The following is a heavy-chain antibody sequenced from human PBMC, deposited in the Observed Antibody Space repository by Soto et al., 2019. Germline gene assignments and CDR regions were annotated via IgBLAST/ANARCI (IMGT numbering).Heavy chain of an antibody. CDR3: AKARYYDSTGYLYYFDY. CDR1: GFSFSTFG. J-gene: IGHJ4*02. D-gene: IGHD3-22*01. CDR2: ISNDGRNK. V-gene: IGHV3-30*18. Sequence: TLRLSCAASGFSFSTFGMHWVRQAPGKGLQWLAVISNDGRNKYYEDSVKGRFTISRDNSKNTLYLQMNSLRAEDTAVYYCAKARYYDSTGYLYYFDYWGQGTLVTVSS.